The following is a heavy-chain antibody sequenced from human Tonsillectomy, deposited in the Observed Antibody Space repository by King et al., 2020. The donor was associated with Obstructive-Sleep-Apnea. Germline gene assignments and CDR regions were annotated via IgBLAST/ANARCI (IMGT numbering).Heavy chain of an antibody. CDR2: IRYDGTTR. J-gene: IGHJ4*02. D-gene: IGHD6-25*01. CDR1: GFIFSNYG. CDR3: GKSVGDVYSSACPDN. Sequence: VQLVESGGGVVQPGGSLRLSCTASGFIFSNYGMHWVRQAPGKGLEWGAFIRYDGTTRYYADSVKGRFTISRDNSKNTLYLQMSSLRAEDTAIYYCGKSVGDVYSSACPDNWGQGNLVSVSS. V-gene: IGHV3-30*02.